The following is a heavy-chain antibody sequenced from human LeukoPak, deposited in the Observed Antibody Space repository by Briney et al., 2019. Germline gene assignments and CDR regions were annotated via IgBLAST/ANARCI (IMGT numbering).Heavy chain of an antibody. CDR3: ARDGGRTSSDAVEI. J-gene: IGHJ3*02. CDR2: IYYTGIT. V-gene: IGHV4-39*07. D-gene: IGHD2-2*01. Sequence: PSETLSLTCTVSGASITSSNYYWLWLRQPPGKGLEWIGSIYYTGITYYNLSLKSRVTISVDTSKYQCSLRLSSVTAADTAVYYCARDGGRTSSDAVEIWGQGTMVIVSS. CDR1: GASITSSNYY.